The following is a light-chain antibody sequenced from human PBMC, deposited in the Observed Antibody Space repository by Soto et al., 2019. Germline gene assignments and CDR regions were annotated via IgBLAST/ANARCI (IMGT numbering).Light chain of an antibody. J-gene: IGLJ3*02. CDR3: CSFAGSSTYWV. CDR1: SSDVGSYNL. Sequence: QSALTQPASVSGSPGQSITISCTGTSSDVGSYNLVSWYQQHPGKAPKLMSYEGSKRPSGVSNRFSGSKSGNTASLTISGLQAEDEADYHCCSFAGSSTYWVFGGGTKVTVL. V-gene: IGLV2-23*01. CDR2: EGS.